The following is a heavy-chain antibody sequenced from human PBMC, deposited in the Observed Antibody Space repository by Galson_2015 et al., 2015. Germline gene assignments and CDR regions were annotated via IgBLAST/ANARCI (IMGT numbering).Heavy chain of an antibody. Sequence: VKVSCKVSGYTFTDYYMHWVQQAPGKGLEWMGLVDPEDGETIYAEKFQGRVTITADASTDTAYMELSSLRSEDTAVYYCATSLTLTTVTTSSPIYWGQGTLVTVSS. J-gene: IGHJ4*02. CDR3: ATSLTLTTVTTSSPIY. CDR1: GYTFTDYY. CDR2: VDPEDGET. D-gene: IGHD4-17*01. V-gene: IGHV1-69-2*01.